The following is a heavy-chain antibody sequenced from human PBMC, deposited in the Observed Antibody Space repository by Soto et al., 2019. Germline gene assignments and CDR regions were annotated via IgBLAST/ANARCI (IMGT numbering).Heavy chain of an antibody. D-gene: IGHD6-6*01. CDR2: IYYSGST. J-gene: IGHJ6*02. CDR3: AGRGRIVGYSSSPPSYYYYYGMDV. V-gene: IGHV4-39*01. Sequence: PSETLSLTCTVSGGSISSSSYYWGWIRQPPGKGLEWIGSIYYSGSTYYNPSLKSRVTISVDTSKNQFSLKLSSVTAADTAVYYCAGRGRIVGYSSSPPSYYYYYGMDVWGQGTTVTVSS. CDR1: GGSISSSSYY.